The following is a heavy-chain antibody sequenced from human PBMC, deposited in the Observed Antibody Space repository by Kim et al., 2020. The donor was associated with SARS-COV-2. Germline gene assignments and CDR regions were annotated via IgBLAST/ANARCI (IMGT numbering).Heavy chain of an antibody. Sequence: LKSRFTKSVDTSKNQFSLKLSSVTAADTAVYYCARGPYSSSWYYYGMDVWGQGTTVTVSS. D-gene: IGHD6-13*01. J-gene: IGHJ6*02. CDR3: ARGPYSSSWYYYGMDV. V-gene: IGHV4-34*01.